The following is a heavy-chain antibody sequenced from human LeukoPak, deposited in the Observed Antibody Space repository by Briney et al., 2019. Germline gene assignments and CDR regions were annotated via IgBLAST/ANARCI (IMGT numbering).Heavy chain of an antibody. Sequence: GASVKVSCKASGYTFTSYDINWVRRATGQGLEWMGWMNPNSGNTGYAQKFQGRVTMTRNTSISTAYMELSSLRSEDTAVYYCARGQSGWHGLDFDYWGQGTLVTVSS. CDR2: MNPNSGNT. CDR3: ARGQSGWHGLDFDY. V-gene: IGHV1-8*01. D-gene: IGHD6-19*01. J-gene: IGHJ4*02. CDR1: GYTFTSYD.